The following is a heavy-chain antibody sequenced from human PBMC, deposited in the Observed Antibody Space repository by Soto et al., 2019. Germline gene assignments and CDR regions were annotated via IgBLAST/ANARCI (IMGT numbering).Heavy chain of an antibody. CDR3: ARDVDDYGMDV. Sequence: EVQLVESGGGLIQPGGSLRLSCAASGFTVSSNYMSWVRQAPGKGLEWVSVIYSGGSTYYADSVKVRFTISRDNSKNTLYLKMNSLGAEDTAVYYSARDVDDYGMDVWGQGTTVTVSS. V-gene: IGHV3-53*01. CDR1: GFTVSSNY. CDR2: IYSGGST. J-gene: IGHJ6*02.